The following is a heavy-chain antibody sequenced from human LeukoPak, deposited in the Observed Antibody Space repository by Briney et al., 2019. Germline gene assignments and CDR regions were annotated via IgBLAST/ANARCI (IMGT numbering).Heavy chain of an antibody. CDR2: ISGSSGYI. Sequence: GGSLRLSCEASGFTFSSYTTNWVRQAPGKGLGWVSSISGSSGYIYYADSVKGRFTISRDNAKNSLYVQMNSLRAEDTAVYYCARSGSCDYWGQGILVTVSS. CDR1: GFTFSSYT. D-gene: IGHD1-26*01. V-gene: IGHV3-21*01. J-gene: IGHJ4*02. CDR3: ARSGSCDY.